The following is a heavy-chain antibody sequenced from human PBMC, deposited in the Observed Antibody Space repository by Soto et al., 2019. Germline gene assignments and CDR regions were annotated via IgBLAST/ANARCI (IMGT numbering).Heavy chain of an antibody. Sequence: GGSLRLSCAASGFTFSSYGMHWVRQAPGKGLEWVAVIWYDGSNKYYADSVKGRFTISRDNSKNTLYLQMDSLRAEDTAVYYCARDGATIFGVVILPNYGMDVWGQGTTVTVSS. CDR3: ARDGATIFGVVILPNYGMDV. J-gene: IGHJ6*02. D-gene: IGHD3-3*01. CDR1: GFTFSSYG. V-gene: IGHV3-33*01. CDR2: IWYDGSNK.